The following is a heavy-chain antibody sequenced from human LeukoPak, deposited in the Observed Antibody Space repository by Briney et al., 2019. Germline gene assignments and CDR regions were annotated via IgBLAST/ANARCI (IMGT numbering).Heavy chain of an antibody. Sequence: GGSLRLSCTASGFTFSDYWMTWVRQAPGKGLEWVANMKQDGSQRYYVDSVRGRFTISRDNAKNSLFLQMNGLRAEDTAVYYCARRGGSSSRRSPIDYWGQGTLVTVSS. V-gene: IGHV3-7*01. CDR3: ARRGGSSSRRSPIDY. CDR1: GFTFSDYW. CDR2: MKQDGSQR. D-gene: IGHD6-6*01. J-gene: IGHJ4*02.